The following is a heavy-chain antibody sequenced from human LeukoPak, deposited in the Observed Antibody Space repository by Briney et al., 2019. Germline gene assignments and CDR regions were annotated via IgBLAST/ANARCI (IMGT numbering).Heavy chain of an antibody. CDR3: ARSVYSTCADS. V-gene: IGHV4-39*01. Sequence: SETLCLTCTVSGASISSSSYYWGWIRQPPGKGLEWIGSMYYSGSTYYNPSLTRRVTISVDTSKNQFSLKLSSVTAADTAVYFRARSVYSTCADSWGEGTLVTVSS. CDR1: GASISSSSYY. J-gene: IGHJ4*02. D-gene: IGHD1-26*01. CDR2: MYYSGST.